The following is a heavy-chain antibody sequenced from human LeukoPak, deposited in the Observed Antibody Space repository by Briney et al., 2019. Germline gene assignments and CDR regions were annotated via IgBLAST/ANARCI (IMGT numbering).Heavy chain of an antibody. Sequence: SETLSLTCTVSGGSISSGGYYWSWIRQPPGKGLEWIGYIYYSGSTYYNPSLKSRVTISVDTSKNQFSLKLSSVTAADTAVYYCARDRGISLSFLYWGQGTLVTVSS. D-gene: IGHD2-15*01. J-gene: IGHJ4*02. CDR1: GGSISSGGYY. V-gene: IGHV4-30-4*01. CDR3: ARDRGISLSFLY. CDR2: IYYSGST.